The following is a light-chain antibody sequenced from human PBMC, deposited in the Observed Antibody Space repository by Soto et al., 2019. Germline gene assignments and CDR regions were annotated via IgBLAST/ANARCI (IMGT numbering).Light chain of an antibody. V-gene: IGKV1-6*01. J-gene: IGKJ1*01. CDR3: LQDYNYPRT. CDR2: VAS. Sequence: IQMTQSPLSLSSSVGDRVTIACLASQDIGKDLGWYQQKPGEPPELLISVASSLESGVPSRFSGSGFGSYFNLTISNLQPEDFATYYCLQDYNYPRTFGQGTKVEL. CDR1: QDIGKD.